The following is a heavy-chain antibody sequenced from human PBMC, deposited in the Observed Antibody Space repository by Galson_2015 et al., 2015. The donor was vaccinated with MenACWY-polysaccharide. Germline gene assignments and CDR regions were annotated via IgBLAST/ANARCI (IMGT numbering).Heavy chain of an antibody. CDR2: IIPIMGSP. V-gene: IGHV1-69*11. CDR3: TRADCSGQTCYFAY. CDR1: GGSFSTHG. J-gene: IGHJ4*02. D-gene: IGHD2-15*01. Sequence: SVKVSCKASGGSFSTHGFYWLRQAPGQGFEFMGRIIPIMGSPNYAQRFQGRLTITADGSTSTAYLELSSLRSEDTAVYYCTRADCSGQTCYFAYWGQGTLVTVSS.